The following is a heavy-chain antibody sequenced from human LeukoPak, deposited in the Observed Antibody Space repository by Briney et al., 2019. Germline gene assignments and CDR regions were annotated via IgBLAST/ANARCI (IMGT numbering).Heavy chain of an antibody. D-gene: IGHD6-19*01. CDR1: GYTFTSYD. V-gene: IGHV1-8*01. J-gene: IGHJ4*02. CDR2: MNPNSGNT. Sequence: ASVKVSCKASGYTFTSYDINWVRQATGQGLEWMGWMNPNSGNTGYSQKFQGRVTITRDTSASTAYMELSSLRSEDTAVYYCARVRRAVAGTFDYWGQGTLVTVSS. CDR3: ARVRRAVAGTFDY.